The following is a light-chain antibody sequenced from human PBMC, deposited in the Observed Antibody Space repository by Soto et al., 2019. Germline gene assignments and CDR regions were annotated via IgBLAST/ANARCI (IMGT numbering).Light chain of an antibody. J-gene: IGKJ3*01. V-gene: IGKV2-28*01. CDR3: MHGLKTPVT. CDR2: LGS. CDR1: QSLLHGTGYNY. Sequence: DIVMTQSPLSLLVTPGEPASISCRSSQSLLHGTGYNYLDWYLQKPGQSPQLLIQLGSMRASGGPDMFSSSGSATDFTLKISTGEASDVGVYYCMHGLKTPVTFGPGTKVEI.